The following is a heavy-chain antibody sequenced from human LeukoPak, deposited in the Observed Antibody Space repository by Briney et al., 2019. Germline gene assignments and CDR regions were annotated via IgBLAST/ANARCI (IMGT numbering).Heavy chain of an antibody. CDR1: GGSISSGGYS. CDR2: IYYSGST. CDR3: ARQKASGWYADPLTLDY. J-gene: IGHJ4*02. V-gene: IGHV4-31*03. Sequence: IPSQTLSLTCTVSGGSISSGGYSWSWIRQHPGKGLEWIGYIYYSGSTYYNPSLKSRVTISVDTSKNQFSLKLSSVTAADTAVYYCARQKASGWYADPLTLDYWGQGTLVTVSS. D-gene: IGHD6-19*01.